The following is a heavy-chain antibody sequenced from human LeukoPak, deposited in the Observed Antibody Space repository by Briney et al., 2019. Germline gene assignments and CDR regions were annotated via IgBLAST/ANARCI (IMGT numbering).Heavy chain of an antibody. CDR3: TRNTVAAAGDD. D-gene: IGHD6-13*01. Sequence: GGSLRLSCAASGFIFDTYAMNWVRQAPGKGLEWVANIKPDGSEKSYVDSVKGRFTISRDNAKNSLYLQMNSLRAEDTALYYCTRNTVAAAGDDWGQGTLVTVSS. CDR1: GFIFDTYA. V-gene: IGHV3-7*01. CDR2: IKPDGSEK. J-gene: IGHJ4*02.